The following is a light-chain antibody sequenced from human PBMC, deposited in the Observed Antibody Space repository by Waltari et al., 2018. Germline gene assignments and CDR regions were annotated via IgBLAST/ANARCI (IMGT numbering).Light chain of an antibody. CDR3: SAYRGSFTLV. CDR1: SSDIGAYDN. J-gene: IGLJ3*02. V-gene: IGLV2-14*03. CDR2: DVA. Sequence: QSALTQPASVSGSPGQSITISCTGTSSDIGAYDNVFWYQQHPGKAPKPMIYDVAKRPSGVSIPFSGSSSGSTASLTISGLQAEDEADSHCSAYRGSFTLVFGGGTKVTVL.